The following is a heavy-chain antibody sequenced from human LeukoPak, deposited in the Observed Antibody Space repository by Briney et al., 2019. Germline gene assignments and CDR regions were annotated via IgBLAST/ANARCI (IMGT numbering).Heavy chain of an antibody. J-gene: IGHJ4*02. D-gene: IGHD3-3*01. CDR2: IRYDASNE. CDR3: ARYDYWSGYYPLDL. CDR1: GFAFNMYG. Sequence: GGSLRLSCAASGFAFNMYGMHWVRQAPGKGLQWVAFIRYDASNEYYVESVKGRFTISRDNTENTLYLQMNSLRAEDTAVYYCARYDYWSGYYPLDLWGQGTLVTVSS. V-gene: IGHV3-30*02.